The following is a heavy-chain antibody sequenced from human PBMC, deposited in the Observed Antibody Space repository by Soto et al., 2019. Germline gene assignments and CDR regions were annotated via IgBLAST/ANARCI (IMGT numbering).Heavy chain of an antibody. CDR2: INHVGSEI. J-gene: IGHJ4*02. V-gene: IGHV3-7*01. Sequence: EAQLVESGGGLVQPGGSLRLACAASGFTFSSSWMSWVRQAPGKRLEWVADINHVGSEILYVDSVKGRFTVSRDNTKNSVYLQMNSLRVEDTALYYCARDPALGSLDYWGLGTLVTVSS. D-gene: IGHD1-26*01. CDR3: ARDPALGSLDY. CDR1: GFTFSSSW.